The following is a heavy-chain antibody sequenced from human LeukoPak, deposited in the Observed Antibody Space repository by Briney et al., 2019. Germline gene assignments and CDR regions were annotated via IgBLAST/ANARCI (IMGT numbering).Heavy chain of an antibody. CDR1: GFSLSTSGMC. CDR2: IDWDDDK. J-gene: IGHJ4*02. CDR3: ARSPQVGATTGFDY. V-gene: IGHV2-70*11. D-gene: IGHD1-26*01. Sequence: RESGPALVKPTQTLTLTCTFSGFSLSTSGMCVSWIRQPPGKALEWPARIDWDDDKYYSTSLKTRLTISKDTSKNQVVLTMTNMDPVDTATYYCARSPQVGATTGFDYWGQGTLVTVSS.